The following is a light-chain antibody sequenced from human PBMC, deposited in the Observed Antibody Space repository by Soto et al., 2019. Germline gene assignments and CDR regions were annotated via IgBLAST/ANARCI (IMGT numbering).Light chain of an antibody. CDR2: KAS. CDR3: QHYNSYSEA. Sequence: AILMTQSPSSLSASTGDIFTITCRASQGISSYLAWYQQKPGKAPKLLIYKASTLKSGVPSRFSGSGSGTEFTLTISSLQPDDFATYYCQHYNSYSEAFGQGTKVDI. V-gene: IGKV1-8*01. J-gene: IGKJ1*01. CDR1: QGISSY.